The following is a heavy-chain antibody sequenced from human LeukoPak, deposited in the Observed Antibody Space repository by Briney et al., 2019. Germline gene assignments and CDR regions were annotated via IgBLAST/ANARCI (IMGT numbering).Heavy chain of an antibody. CDR3: ARGREFLEWLGFDY. Sequence: ASVKVSCKASGGTFSSYAISWVRQAPGQGLEWMGGIIPIFGTANYAQKFQGRVTITTDESTSTAYMELSSLRSEDTAVYYCARGREFLEWLGFDYWGQGTLVTVSS. CDR1: GGTFSSYA. V-gene: IGHV1-69*05. J-gene: IGHJ4*02. D-gene: IGHD3-3*01. CDR2: IIPIFGTA.